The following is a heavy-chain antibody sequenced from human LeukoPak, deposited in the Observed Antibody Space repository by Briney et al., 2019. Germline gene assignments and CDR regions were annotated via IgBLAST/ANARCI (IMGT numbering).Heavy chain of an antibody. CDR1: GFTFSDYY. V-gene: IGHV3-11*06. Sequence: GGSLRLSCAASGFTFSDYYMSWIRQAPGKGLEWVSYISSSSSYTNYADSVKGRFTISRDNAKNSLYLQINSLRAEDTAVYYCAKLSYYASTPRLKPDFDYWGQGTLVTVSS. CDR3: AKLSYYASTPRLKPDFDY. J-gene: IGHJ4*02. CDR2: ISSSSSYT. D-gene: IGHD3-10*01.